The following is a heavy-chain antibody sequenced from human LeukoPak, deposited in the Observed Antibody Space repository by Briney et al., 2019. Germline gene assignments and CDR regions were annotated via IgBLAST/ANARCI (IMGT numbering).Heavy chain of an antibody. CDR3: AERGYYGSGSPSPFDY. CDR2: ISGSGGST. Sequence: PGGSLRLSCAASGFTVSSFAMSWVRQAPGKGLEWVSAISGSGGSTYYADSVKGRFTISRDNSKNTLYLQMNSLRAEDTAVYYCAERGYYGSGSPSPFDYWGQGTLVTVSS. D-gene: IGHD3-10*01. V-gene: IGHV3-23*01. CDR1: GFTVSSFA. J-gene: IGHJ4*02.